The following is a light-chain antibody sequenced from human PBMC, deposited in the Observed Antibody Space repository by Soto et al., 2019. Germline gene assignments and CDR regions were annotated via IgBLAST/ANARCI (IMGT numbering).Light chain of an antibody. CDR1: QSVSFSY. CDR3: QQYGSSPGT. Sequence: EIGLTQSPGTLSLSPGARATLSCWASQSVSFSYLAWYQQKPGQAPRLLIYGASSRAAGIPNRFSGSGSGTDFTLTISRLEPEDFAVYYCQQYGSSPGTFGQGTKLEIK. J-gene: IGKJ2*01. V-gene: IGKV3-20*01. CDR2: GAS.